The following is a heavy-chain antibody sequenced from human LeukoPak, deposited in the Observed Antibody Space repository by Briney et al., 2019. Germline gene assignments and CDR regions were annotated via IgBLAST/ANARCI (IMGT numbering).Heavy chain of an antibody. Sequence: PGRSLRLSCAASGFTFSDWFVSWIRQAPGTGLEWVSYVSNSGNTIYYADSVKGRFTISRDNVKKTVNLQMNSLRAEDTAMYYCARGHFRLDVWGQGTTVTVSS. CDR3: ARGHFRLDV. V-gene: IGHV3-11*01. CDR2: VSNSGNTI. J-gene: IGHJ6*02. CDR1: GFTFSDWF.